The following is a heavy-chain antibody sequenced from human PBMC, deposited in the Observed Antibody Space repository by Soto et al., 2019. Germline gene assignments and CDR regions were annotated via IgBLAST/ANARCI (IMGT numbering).Heavy chain of an antibody. CDR3: ARVGGNEDFDT. Sequence: QVQLQESGPGLVKPSRTLSLTCTVSGASISSVDHYWSWIRQPPGKGLEWIGYIYYSGRADHNPSLKSRVAISIDTSKNRFSLRLSSVTAADTAVYYCARVGGNEDFDTWGQGTLVTVSS. CDR1: GASISSVDHY. J-gene: IGHJ4*02. V-gene: IGHV4-30-4*01. CDR2: IYYSGRA. D-gene: IGHD2-15*01.